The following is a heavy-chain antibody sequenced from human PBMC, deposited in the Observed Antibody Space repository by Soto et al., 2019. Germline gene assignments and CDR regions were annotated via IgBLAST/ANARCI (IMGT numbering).Heavy chain of an antibody. J-gene: IGHJ4*02. CDR2: MNPNSGNT. CDR1: GYPFTSYD. Sequence: ASVKVSCKASGYPFTSYDINWVRQAPGQGLEWMGWMNPNSGNTGYAQKFQGRVTMTRNTSISTAYMELSSLRSDDTAVYSCAGGDRYLFDCGARGTLVTVSS. CDR3: AGGDRYLFDC. V-gene: IGHV1-8*01. D-gene: IGHD2-21*01.